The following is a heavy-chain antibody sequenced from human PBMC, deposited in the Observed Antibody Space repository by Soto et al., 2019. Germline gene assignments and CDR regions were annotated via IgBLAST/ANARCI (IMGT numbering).Heavy chain of an antibody. CDR2: ISWNSGSI. D-gene: IGHD2-2*01. V-gene: IGHV3-9*01. J-gene: IGHJ6*03. CDR3: AKARSGIVVVPAAIPHYIDV. Sequence: SLRLSCAASGFTFDDYAMHWVRQAPGKRLEWVSGISWNSGSIGYADSVKGRFTISRDNAKNSLYLQMNSLRAEDTALYYCAKARSGIVVVPAAIPHYIDVWGKGTTVTVSS. CDR1: GFTFDDYA.